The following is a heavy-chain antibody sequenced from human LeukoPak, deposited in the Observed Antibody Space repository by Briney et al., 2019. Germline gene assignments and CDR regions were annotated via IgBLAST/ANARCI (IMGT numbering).Heavy chain of an antibody. V-gene: IGHV5-51*01. CDR2: IYPGDSDT. CDR3: ARRGPDIVVVPAATNWFDP. CDR1: GYSFTSYW. J-gene: IGHJ5*02. Sequence: GESLKISCKGSGYSFTSYWIGWVRQMPGKGLEWMGIIYPGDSDTRYSPSFQGQVTISADKSISTAYLQWSSLKASDTAMYYCARRGPDIVVVPAATNWFDPWGQGTLVTVSS. D-gene: IGHD2-2*01.